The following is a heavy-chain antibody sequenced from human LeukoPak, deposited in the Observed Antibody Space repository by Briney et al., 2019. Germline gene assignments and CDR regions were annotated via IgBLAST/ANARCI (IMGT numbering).Heavy chain of an antibody. J-gene: IGHJ4*02. D-gene: IGHD5-12*01. CDR2: VNTDESEK. CDR3: ARDEGYSKFDY. Sequence: PRGSLRLSCAVSGFTLSNSWMNCVRPAPGKGLEWVASVNTDESEKYYAGSVKGRFTISRDNAKNSLYLQMISLRAEDTAVYYCARDEGYSKFDYWGQGTLVTVSS. CDR1: GFTLSNSW. V-gene: IGHV3-7*01.